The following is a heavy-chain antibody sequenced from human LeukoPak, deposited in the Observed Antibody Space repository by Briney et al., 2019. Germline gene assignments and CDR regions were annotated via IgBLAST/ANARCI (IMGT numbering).Heavy chain of an antibody. CDR3: TRHIAAAGPDY. J-gene: IGHJ4*02. V-gene: IGHV5-51*01. Sequence: GESLKISCRGSGYSFTSHWIGWVRQMPGKGLEWMAIIYAGDSGTRISPSFQGQVTISADKSISTAYLQWSSLKASNTAIYYCTRHIAAAGPDYWGQGTLVTVSS. CDR2: IYAGDSGT. D-gene: IGHD6-13*01. CDR1: GYSFTSHW.